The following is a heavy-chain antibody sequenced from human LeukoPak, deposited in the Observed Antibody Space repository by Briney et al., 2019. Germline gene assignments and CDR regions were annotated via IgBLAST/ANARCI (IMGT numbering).Heavy chain of an antibody. V-gene: IGHV1-18*01. D-gene: IGHD3-3*01. CDR2: ISAYNGNT. CDR3: ARVRFLEWLLFFPHNWFDP. Sequence: EASVKVSCKASGYTFTSYGISWVRQAPGQGLEWMGWISAYNGNTNYAQKLQGRVTMTTDTSTGTAYMELRSLRSDDTAVYYCARVRFLEWLLFFPHNWFDPWGQGTLVTVSS. CDR1: GYTFTSYG. J-gene: IGHJ5*02.